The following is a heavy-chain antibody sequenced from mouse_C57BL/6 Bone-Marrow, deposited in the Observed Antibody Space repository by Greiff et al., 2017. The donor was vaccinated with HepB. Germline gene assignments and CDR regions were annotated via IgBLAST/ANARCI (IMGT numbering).Heavy chain of an antibody. CDR1: GYTFTSYW. D-gene: IGHD1-1*01. CDR3: AVRDYYGSSYDWFAY. CDR2: INPSSGYT. V-gene: IGHV1-7*01. J-gene: IGHJ3*01. Sequence: LVESGAELAKPGASVKLSCKASGYTFTSYWMHWVKQRPGQGLAWIGYINPSSGYTKYNQKFKDKATLTADKSSSTAYMQLSSLTYEDSAVYYCAVRDYYGSSYDWFAYWGQGTLVTVSA.